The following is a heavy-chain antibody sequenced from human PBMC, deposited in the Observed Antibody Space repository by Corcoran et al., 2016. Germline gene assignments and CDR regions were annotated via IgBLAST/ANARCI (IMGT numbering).Heavy chain of an antibody. CDR3: ATSPLGYCSGGSCYYFDY. CDR1: GGSISSYY. Sequence: QVQLQESGPGLVKPSETLSLTCTVSGGSISSYYWSWIRQPPGKGLEWIGYIYYSGSTNYNPSLKSRVTISVDTSKNQFSLKLSSVTAADTAVYDCATSPLGYCSGGSCYYFDYWGQGTLVTVSS. V-gene: IGHV4-59*01. D-gene: IGHD2-15*01. J-gene: IGHJ4*02. CDR2: IYYSGST.